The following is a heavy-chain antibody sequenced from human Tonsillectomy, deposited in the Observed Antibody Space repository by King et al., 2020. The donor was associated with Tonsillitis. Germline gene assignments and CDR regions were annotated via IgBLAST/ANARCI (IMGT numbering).Heavy chain of an antibody. CDR1: GGSFSGYY. J-gene: IGHJ4*02. CDR3: ARFLSGYNYGFLFDY. V-gene: IGHV4-34*01. Sequence: VQLQQWGAGLLKPSETLSLTCAVYGGSFSGYYWSWIRQPPGKGLEWIGEINHSGSTNYNPSLKSRVTISVDTSKTQFSLKLSSVTAADTAVYYCARFLSGYNYGFLFDYWGQGTLVTVSS. CDR2: INHSGST. D-gene: IGHD5-18*01.